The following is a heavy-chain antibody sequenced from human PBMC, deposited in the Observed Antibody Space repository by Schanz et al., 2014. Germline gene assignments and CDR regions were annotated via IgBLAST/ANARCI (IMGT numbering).Heavy chain of an antibody. CDR2: ISGDHRNT. CDR1: GFTFSTHA. J-gene: IGHJ2*01. CDR3: AKDAPYPFDL. V-gene: IGHV3-23*01. Sequence: EVQLLESGGGLIQPGGSLRLSCAASGFTFSTHAMSWVRQAPGKGLEWVSSISGDHRNTFYADSVEGRFTISRDNSKNTLYLQMNSLRAEDTAIYYCAKDAPYPFDLWGRGTLITVSS.